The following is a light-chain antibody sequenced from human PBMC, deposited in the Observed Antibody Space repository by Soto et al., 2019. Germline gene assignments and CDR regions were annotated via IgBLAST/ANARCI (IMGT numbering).Light chain of an antibody. CDR1: SRDVGAYDY. CDR2: YVD. V-gene: IGLV2-14*03. Sequence: QSALTQPASVSRSPGQSITISCTGTSRDVGAYDYVSWYLQYPDKAPQLLIYYVDHRPSGVSSRFSGSKSGNTASLTISGPQAEDEGDYYCCSYADGSIYFFGTGTKLTVL. J-gene: IGLJ1*01. CDR3: CSYADGSIYF.